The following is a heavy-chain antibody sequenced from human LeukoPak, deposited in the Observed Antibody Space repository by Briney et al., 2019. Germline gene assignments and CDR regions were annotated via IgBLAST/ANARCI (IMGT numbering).Heavy chain of an antibody. V-gene: IGHV4-38-2*02. CDR3: ARVYGPVDY. Sequence: SETLSLTCTVSGYSISSGYYWGWIRQPPGKGLEWIGSVYHSGSTYYNPSLKSRVTISVDTSKNRFSLKLSSVTAADTAVYYCARVYGPVDYWGQGTLVTVSS. J-gene: IGHJ4*02. CDR2: VYHSGST. CDR1: GYSISSGYY. D-gene: IGHD2-8*01.